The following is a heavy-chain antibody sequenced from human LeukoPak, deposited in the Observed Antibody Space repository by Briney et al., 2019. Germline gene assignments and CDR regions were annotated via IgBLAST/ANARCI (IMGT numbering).Heavy chain of an antibody. D-gene: IGHD3-16*02. Sequence: TSETLSLTCAVYGGSFSGYYWSWIRQPPGKGLEWIGEINHSESTNYNPSLKSRVTISVDTSKNQFSLKLSSVTAADTAVYYCARGVLRLRLGELSLYDYWGQGTLVTVSS. CDR3: ARGVLRLRLGELSLYDY. CDR2: INHSEST. CDR1: GGSFSGYY. J-gene: IGHJ4*02. V-gene: IGHV4-34*01.